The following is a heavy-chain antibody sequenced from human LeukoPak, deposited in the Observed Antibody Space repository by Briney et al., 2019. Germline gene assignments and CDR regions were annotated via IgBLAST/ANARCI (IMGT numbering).Heavy chain of an antibody. J-gene: IGHJ4*02. CDR2: IYYSGST. CDR1: GGSISSGSYF. CDR3: AKGGLSELYCSGGSCYSTLDY. D-gene: IGHD2-15*01. Sequence: PSETLSLTCTVSGGSISSGSYFWGWIRQPPGKGLEWIGSIYYSGSTYYNPSLKSRVTISIDTSKTQFFLKLSSVTAADTAVYYCAKGGLSELYCSGGSCYSTLDYWGQGTLVTVSS. V-gene: IGHV4-39*07.